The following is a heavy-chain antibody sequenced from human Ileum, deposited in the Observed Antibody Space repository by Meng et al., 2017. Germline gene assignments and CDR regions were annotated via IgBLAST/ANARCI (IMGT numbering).Heavy chain of an antibody. CDR3: ARDRGGSYYFDY. CDR2: IYYSGST. D-gene: IGHD2-15*01. J-gene: IGHJ4*02. Sequence: QLQLQESGPGLVKPSETLSLTCTVSGGSITSRSYYWGWIRQPPGQGLEWIGYIYYSGSTYYNPSLKSRAIMSVDTSKNHFSLKLSSVTAADTAVYYCARDRGGSYYFDYWGQGTLVTVSS. V-gene: IGHV4-39*02. CDR1: GGSITSRSYY.